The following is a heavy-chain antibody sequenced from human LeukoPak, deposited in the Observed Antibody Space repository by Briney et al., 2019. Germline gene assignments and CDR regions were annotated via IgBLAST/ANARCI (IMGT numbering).Heavy chain of an antibody. CDR1: GFTFSSYS. D-gene: IGHD1-7*01. V-gene: IGHV3-21*04. CDR3: AKDERNWNYNLASQTYD. J-gene: IGHJ4*02. Sequence: GGSLRLSCAASGFTFSSYSMNWVRQAPGKGLEWVSSISSSSSYIYYADSVKGRFTISRDNAKNSLYLQMSSLRAEDTAVYYCAKDERNWNYNLASQTYDWGQGTLVTVSS. CDR2: ISSSSSYI.